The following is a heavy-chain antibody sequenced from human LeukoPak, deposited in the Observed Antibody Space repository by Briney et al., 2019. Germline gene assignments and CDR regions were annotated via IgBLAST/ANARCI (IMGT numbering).Heavy chain of an antibody. Sequence: ASVKVSCKASGYTFTGYYIHWVRQAPGQGPEWMGWINPNSGGTNYAQKFQGWVTMTRDTSISTAYMELSRLRSDDTAVYYCARDRSGSYLAFDIWGQGTMVTVSS. CDR2: INPNSGGT. CDR3: ARDRSGSYLAFDI. CDR1: GYTFTGYY. V-gene: IGHV1-2*04. J-gene: IGHJ3*02. D-gene: IGHD1-26*01.